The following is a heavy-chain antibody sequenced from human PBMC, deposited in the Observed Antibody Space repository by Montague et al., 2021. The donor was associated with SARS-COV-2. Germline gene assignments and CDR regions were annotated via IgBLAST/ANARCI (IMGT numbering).Heavy chain of an antibody. CDR3: ARYYYYGMDV. Sequence: PALVKPTQTLTLTCTFSGFSRSTSGLCVSWIRQPPGKALEWLARIDWDDDKYYSTSLKTRLTISKDTSKNQVVLTMTNMDPVDTATYYCARYYYYGMDVWGQGTTVTVSS. V-gene: IGHV2-70*11. CDR1: GFSRSTSGLC. CDR2: IDWDDDK. J-gene: IGHJ6*02.